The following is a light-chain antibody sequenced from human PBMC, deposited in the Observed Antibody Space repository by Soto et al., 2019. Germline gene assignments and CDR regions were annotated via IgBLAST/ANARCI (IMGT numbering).Light chain of an antibody. V-gene: IGLV2-8*01. J-gene: IGLJ2*01. CDR1: SSDVGGYNF. CDR3: SSYAGSNNLL. Sequence: QSALTQPPSASGSPGQSVTISCTGTSSDVGGYNFVSWYQHHPGKAPKLMIYEVSKRPSGVPDRFSGSKSGITASLTVSGLQAEDEADYFCSSYAGSNNLLFGGGTKLTVL. CDR2: EVS.